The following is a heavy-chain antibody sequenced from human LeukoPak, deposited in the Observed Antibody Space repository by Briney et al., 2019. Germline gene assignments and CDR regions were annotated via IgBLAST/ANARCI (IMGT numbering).Heavy chain of an antibody. CDR2: IYYSGST. CDR1: GGSISSFSGYY. D-gene: IGHD2-15*01. CDR3: ARGACSGGSCYFVSGRYYYMDV. Sequence: SETLSLTCTVSGGSISSFSGYYWGWIRQPPGKGLEWIGSIYYSGSTSYNPSLKSRVTISLDTSKNQFSLKLSSVTAADTAVYYCARGACSGGSCYFVSGRYYYMDVWGKGTTVTVSS. J-gene: IGHJ6*03. V-gene: IGHV4-39*07.